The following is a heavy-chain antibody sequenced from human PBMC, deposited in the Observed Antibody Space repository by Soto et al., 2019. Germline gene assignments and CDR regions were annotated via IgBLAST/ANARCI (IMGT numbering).Heavy chain of an antibody. D-gene: IGHD2-2*01. CDR1: GNFCSKYG. CDR3: GRDGDQWYQRYVDY. Sequence: QVQLVQSGAEVKKPGASVKVSCKTPGNFCSKYGISWVRQAPGQGREWMGWINGNTGSTNYAQKFRGRVTMTTDTSTGMVYMELSRLTSDTTASYYCGRDGDQWYQRYVDYWGQGTRVSVYS. J-gene: IGHJ4*02. V-gene: IGHV1-18*01. CDR2: INGNTGST.